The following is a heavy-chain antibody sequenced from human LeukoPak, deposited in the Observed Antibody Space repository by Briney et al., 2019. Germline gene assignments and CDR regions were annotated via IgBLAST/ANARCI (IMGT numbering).Heavy chain of an antibody. CDR2: INHSGST. CDR1: GGSFSGYY. D-gene: IGHD3/OR15-3a*01. CDR3: ARGGLSAGYYYYYMDV. Sequence: SETLSLTCAVYGGSFSGYYWSWIRQPPGKGLEWIGEINHSGSTNYNPSLKSRVTISVDTSKNQFSPKLSSVTAADTAVYYCARGGLSAGYYYYYMDVWGKGTTVTVSS. J-gene: IGHJ6*03. V-gene: IGHV4-34*01.